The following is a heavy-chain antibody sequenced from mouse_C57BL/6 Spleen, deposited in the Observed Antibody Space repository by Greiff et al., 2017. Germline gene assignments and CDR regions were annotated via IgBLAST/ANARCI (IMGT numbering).Heavy chain of an antibody. CDR2: IYPSDSET. J-gene: IGHJ2*01. CDR3: ARGKGYYEH. V-gene: IGHV1-61*01. CDR1: GYTFTSYW. D-gene: IGHD2-3*01. Sequence: QVHVKQPGAELVRPGSSVKLSCKASGYTFTSYWMDWVKQRPGQGLEWIGNIYPSDSETHYNQKFKDKATLTVDKSSSTAYMQLSSLTSEDSAVYYCARGKGYYEHWGQGTTLTVSS.